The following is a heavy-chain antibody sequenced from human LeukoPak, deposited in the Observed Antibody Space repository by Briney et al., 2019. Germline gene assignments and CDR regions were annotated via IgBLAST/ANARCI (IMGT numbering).Heavy chain of an antibody. CDR2: ISYDGSNN. J-gene: IGHJ6*02. CDR1: GFTFSNYP. CDR3: ARPRNTIFYYYGMDV. D-gene: IGHD3-3*01. V-gene: IGHV3-30-3*01. Sequence: GSLRLXXAASGFTFSNYPMYWVRQAPGKGLEWVATISYDGSNNYYADSVKGRFTISRDNSKNTLYLQMSSLRAEDTALYYCARPRNTIFYYYGMDVWGQGTTVTVSS.